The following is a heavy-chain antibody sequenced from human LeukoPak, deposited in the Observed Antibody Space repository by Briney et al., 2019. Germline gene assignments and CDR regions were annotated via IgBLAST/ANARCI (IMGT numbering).Heavy chain of an antibody. D-gene: IGHD5-18*01. J-gene: IGHJ6*03. CDR1: GVSTSSSSYY. CDR2: TYYNGNT. V-gene: IGHV4-39*01. CDR3: VRQPGYSYLTTYSYYYMDV. Sequence: PSETLSLTCTVSGVSTSSSSYYWGWIRQPPGKGLEWIGTTYYNGNTYYNPSLKSRVTMSIDTSKNQFSLMLTSVTAADTAVYYCVRQPGYSYLTTYSYYYMDVWGKGTTVTVSS.